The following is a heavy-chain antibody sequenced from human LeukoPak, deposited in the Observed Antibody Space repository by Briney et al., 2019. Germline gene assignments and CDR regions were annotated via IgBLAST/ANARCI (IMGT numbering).Heavy chain of an antibody. J-gene: IGHJ4*02. CDR1: GYTFTSYY. CDR3: ARDREKYYYDSSGYYLSY. CDR2: INPSGGST. V-gene: IGHV1-46*01. Sequence: ASVKVSCKASGYTFTSYYMHWVRQAPGQGLEWMGIINPSGGSTIYAQKFQGRVTMTRDTSTSTVYMELSSLRSEDTAVYYCARDREKYYYDSSGYYLSYWGQGTLVTVSS. D-gene: IGHD3-22*01.